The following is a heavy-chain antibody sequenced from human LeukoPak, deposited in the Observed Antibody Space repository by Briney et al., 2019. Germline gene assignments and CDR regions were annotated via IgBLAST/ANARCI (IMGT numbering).Heavy chain of an antibody. CDR2: ISPDGSSA. CDR1: GFSFSSYW. Sequence: GGSLRLSCAASGFSFSSYWMHWVRQAPGKGLVWVARISPDGSSALSADSVRGRFTISRDIADNTLYLQLNSLRAEDTAVYYCARVSFCPRCHFDYWGQGTLATVSS. J-gene: IGHJ4*02. D-gene: IGHD2/OR15-2a*01. V-gene: IGHV3-74*03. CDR3: ARVSFCPRCHFDY.